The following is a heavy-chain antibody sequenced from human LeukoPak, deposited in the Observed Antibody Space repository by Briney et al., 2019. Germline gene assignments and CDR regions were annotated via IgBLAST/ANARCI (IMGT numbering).Heavy chain of an antibody. CDR3: ARSVDTAMVYYYFDY. V-gene: IGHV4-59*01. CDR1: GGSISSYY. J-gene: IGHJ4*02. Sequence: KASETLSLTCTVSGGSISSYYWSWIRQPPGKGLEWIGYIYYSGSTNYNPSLKSRVTISVDTSKNQFSLKLSSVTAADTAVYYCARSVDTAMVYYYFDYWGQGTLVTVSS. CDR2: IYYSGST. D-gene: IGHD5-18*01.